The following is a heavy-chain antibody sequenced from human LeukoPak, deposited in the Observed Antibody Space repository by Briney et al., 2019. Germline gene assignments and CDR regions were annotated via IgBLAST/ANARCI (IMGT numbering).Heavy chain of an antibody. Sequence: GASVKVSCKVSGYTLTELSMHWVRQAPGKGLEWMGGFDFEDGETTYAQKFQGRVTMTEDTPTDTAYMDLRSLRSEDTAVYYRATELPRGLLSYWGQGTLVTVSS. CDR3: ATELPRGLLSY. D-gene: IGHD1-26*01. CDR1: GYTLTELS. J-gene: IGHJ4*02. CDR2: FDFEDGET. V-gene: IGHV1-24*01.